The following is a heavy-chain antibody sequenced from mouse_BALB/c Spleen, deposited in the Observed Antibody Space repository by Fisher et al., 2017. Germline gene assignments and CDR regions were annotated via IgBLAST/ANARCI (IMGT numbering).Heavy chain of an antibody. CDR3: ARVYYDFLYAMDY. V-gene: IGHV1S135*01. Sequence: KFKGKATLTVDKSSSTAYMHLNSLTSEDSAVYYCARVYYDFLYAMDYWGQGTSVTVSS. D-gene: IGHD2-4*01. J-gene: IGHJ4*01.